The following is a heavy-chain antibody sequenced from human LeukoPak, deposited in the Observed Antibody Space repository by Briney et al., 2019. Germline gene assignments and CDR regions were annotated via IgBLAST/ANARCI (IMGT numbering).Heavy chain of an antibody. J-gene: IGHJ4*02. CDR3: AKNYDSGGYYQDY. CDR1: GYTFTGYY. CDR2: INPNSGGT. V-gene: IGHV1-2*02. Sequence: GASVRVSCKASGYTFTGYYMHWVRQAPGQGLEWMGWINPNSGGTNYAQKLQGRVTMTTDTSTSTAYMELRSLRSDDTAVYYCAKNYDSGGYYQDYWGQGTLVTVSS. D-gene: IGHD3-22*01.